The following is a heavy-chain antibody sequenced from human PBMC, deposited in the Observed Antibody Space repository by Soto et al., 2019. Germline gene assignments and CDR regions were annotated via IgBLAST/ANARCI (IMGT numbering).Heavy chain of an antibody. CDR1: GGTFSSYA. J-gene: IGHJ6*02. CDR3: ASERGYSGYGYYYYGMDV. D-gene: IGHD5-12*01. Sequence: QVQLVQSGAEVKKPGSSVKVSCKASGGTFSSYAISWVRQAPGQGLEWMGGIIPIFGTANYAQKFQGRVTITADESTSTAYMELSSLRSEDTAVYYCASERGYSGYGYYYYGMDVWGQGTTVTVSS. V-gene: IGHV1-69*12. CDR2: IIPIFGTA.